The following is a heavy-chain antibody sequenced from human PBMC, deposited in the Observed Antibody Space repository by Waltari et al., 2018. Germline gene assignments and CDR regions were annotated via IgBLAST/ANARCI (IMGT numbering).Heavy chain of an antibody. CDR3: ARERGRGMFLDS. V-gene: IGHV4-4*02. CDR2: IHGSGRT. D-gene: IGHD3-10*02. J-gene: IGHJ4*02. Sequence: QLQLQQSGPGLVKPSETLSLTCAVSGDSMTGGSWWSWVRQTPGKGLEWVGQIHGSGRTNYNPSLEGRVTISMDMSNNKFSLRVSSATAADTAVYYCARERGRGMFLDSWGQGILVSVSP. CDR1: GDSMTGGSW.